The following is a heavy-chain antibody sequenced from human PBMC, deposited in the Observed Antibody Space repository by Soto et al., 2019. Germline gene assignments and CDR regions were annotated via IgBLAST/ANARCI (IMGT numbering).Heavy chain of an antibody. D-gene: IGHD3-10*01. V-gene: IGHV5-51*01. J-gene: IGHJ5*02. CDR1: GYSFTSYW. CDR2: IYPGDSDT. Sequence: GESLKISCKGSGYSFTSYWIGWVRQMPGKGLEWMGIIYPGDSDTRYSPSFQGQVTISADKSISTAYLQWSSLKASDTAMYYFARHRLWFGANSNWFDPWGQGTLVTVSS. CDR3: ARHRLWFGANSNWFDP.